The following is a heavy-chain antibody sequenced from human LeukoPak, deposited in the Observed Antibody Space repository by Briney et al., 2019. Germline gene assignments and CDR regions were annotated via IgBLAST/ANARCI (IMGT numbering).Heavy chain of an antibody. Sequence: GGSLRLSCAASGFTFSSYSMNWVRQAPGKGLEWVSSISSSSNYIYYADSVKGRFTISRDNAKNSLYLQMNSLRAEDTAVYYCARRSAAKDAFDIWGQGTMVTVSS. CDR2: ISSSSNYI. V-gene: IGHV3-21*01. D-gene: IGHD6-25*01. CDR3: ARRSAAKDAFDI. CDR1: GFTFSSYS. J-gene: IGHJ3*02.